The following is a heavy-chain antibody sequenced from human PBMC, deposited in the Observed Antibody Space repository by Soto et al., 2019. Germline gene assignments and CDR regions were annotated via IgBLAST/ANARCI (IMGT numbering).Heavy chain of an antibody. Sequence: SETLSLTCAVSGGSISSSNWWSWVRQPPGKGLEWIGEIYHSGSTNYNPSLKSRVTISVDKSKNQFSLKLSSVTAADTAVYYCARTKLIIAVAPFDYWGQGTLVTVSS. CDR1: GGSISSSNW. CDR2: IYHSGST. J-gene: IGHJ4*02. D-gene: IGHD6-19*01. CDR3: ARTKLIIAVAPFDY. V-gene: IGHV4-4*02.